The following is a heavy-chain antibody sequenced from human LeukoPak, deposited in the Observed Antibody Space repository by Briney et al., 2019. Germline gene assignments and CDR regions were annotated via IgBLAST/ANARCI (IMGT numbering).Heavy chain of an antibody. V-gene: IGHV3-21*01. CDR1: GFAFSSYT. J-gene: IGHJ4*02. CDR2: ISRSSSYI. D-gene: IGHD3-10*01. Sequence: PGGSLRLSCAASGFAFSSYTMNWVRQAPGKGLEWVSSISRSSSYIYYADSMKGRFTISRDNANNSLFLQMNSLRAEDTAVYYCARDCIWFGDYWGQGTLVTVSS. CDR3: ARDCIWFGDY.